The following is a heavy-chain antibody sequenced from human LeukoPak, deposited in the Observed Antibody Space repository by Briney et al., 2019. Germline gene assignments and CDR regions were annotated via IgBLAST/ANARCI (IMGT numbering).Heavy chain of an antibody. D-gene: IGHD6-13*01. J-gene: IGHJ4*02. V-gene: IGHV4-4*07. CDR1: GGTISSYY. CDR3: ARVGAAAGSSDY. CDR2: IYTSGST. Sequence: SETLSLTCTVSGGTISSYYWSWIRQPAGKGLEWIGRIYTSGSTNYNPSLKSRVTMSVDTSKNQFSLKLSSVTAADTAVYYCARVGAAAGSSDYWGQGTLVTVSS.